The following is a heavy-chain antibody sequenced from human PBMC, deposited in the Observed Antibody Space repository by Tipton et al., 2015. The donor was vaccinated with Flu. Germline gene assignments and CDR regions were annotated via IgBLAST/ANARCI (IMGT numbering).Heavy chain of an antibody. V-gene: IGHV4-61*02. J-gene: IGHJ2*01. CDR3: ARELGSPGNWYFDL. CDR2: IYTSGST. D-gene: IGHD3-3*02. CDR1: GGSISSGSYY. Sequence: TLSLTCTVSGGSISSGSYYWSWIRQPAGKGLEWIGRIYTSGSTHYNPSLKSRVTISVDTSKNQFSLKLSSVTAADTAVYYCARELGSPGNWYFDLWGRGTLVTVSS.